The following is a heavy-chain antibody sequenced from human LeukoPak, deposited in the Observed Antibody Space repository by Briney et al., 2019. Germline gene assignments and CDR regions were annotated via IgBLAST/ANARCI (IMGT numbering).Heavy chain of an antibody. J-gene: IGHJ4*02. V-gene: IGHV4-59*01. D-gene: IGHD1-1*01. Sequence: SETLSLTCTVSGGSINSYYWSWIRQPPGKGLEWIGYIYYSGSTNYNPSLKSRVTISVDTSKNQFSLKLSSVTAADTAVYYYARNDAVFDYWGQGTLVTVSS. CDR3: ARNDAVFDY. CDR2: IYYSGST. CDR1: GGSINSYY.